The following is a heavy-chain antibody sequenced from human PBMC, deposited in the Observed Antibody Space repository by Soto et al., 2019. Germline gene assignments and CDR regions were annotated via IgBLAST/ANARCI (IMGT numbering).Heavy chain of an antibody. CDR3: ARGRGRYFDWSPYYYYGMDV. D-gene: IGHD3-9*01. Sequence: ASVKVSCKASGYTFTSYGISWVRQAPGQGLEWTGWISAYNGNTNYAQKLQGRVTMTTDTSTSTAYMELRSLRSDDTAVYYCARGRGRYFDWSPYYYYGMDVWGQGTTVTVSS. CDR1: GYTFTSYG. V-gene: IGHV1-18*01. J-gene: IGHJ6*02. CDR2: ISAYNGNT.